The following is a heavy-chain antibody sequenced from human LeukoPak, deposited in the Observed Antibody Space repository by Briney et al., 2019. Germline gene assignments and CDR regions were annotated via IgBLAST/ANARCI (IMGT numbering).Heavy chain of an antibody. D-gene: IGHD6-6*01. Sequence: GTSLRLSCVASGFTFGDNWMHWVRQTPGKGLVWVSRINGDGETTDYADSVKGRFAISRDSDTLYLQMSGLSVEDTAVYYCARSRYSSSSGGIDYWGQGTMVTVSS. CDR2: INGDGETT. J-gene: IGHJ4*02. CDR3: ARSRYSSSSGGIDY. CDR1: GFTFGDNW. V-gene: IGHV3-74*01.